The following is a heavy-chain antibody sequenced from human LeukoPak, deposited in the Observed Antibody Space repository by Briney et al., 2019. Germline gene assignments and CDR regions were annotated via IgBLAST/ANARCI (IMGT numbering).Heavy chain of an antibody. CDR3: ARAPPVVPAAIGGYYYYMDV. CDR1: GFTFSSYS. V-gene: IGHV3-21*01. J-gene: IGHJ6*03. D-gene: IGHD2-2*02. CDR2: ISSSSSYI. Sequence: GGSLRLSCAASGFTFSSYSMNWVRQAPGKGLEWVSSISSSSSYIYYADSVKGRFTISRDNAKNSLYLQMNSLRAEDTAVYYCARAPPVVPAAIGGYYYYMDVWGKGTTVTVSS.